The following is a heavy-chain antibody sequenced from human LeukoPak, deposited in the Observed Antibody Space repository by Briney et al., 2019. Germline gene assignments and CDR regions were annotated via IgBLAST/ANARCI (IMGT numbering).Heavy chain of an antibody. CDR2: IFNTGST. D-gene: IGHD5-18*01. Sequence: SETLSLTCTVSGGSISSGTYYWGWVRQPPGKGLEWIGSIFNTGSTYYNPSLQSRVTISVDLSKNQFSLKLSSVTAADTALYYCARYKDGYNYYFNPWGQGTLVTVSS. CDR3: ARYKDGYNYYFNP. J-gene: IGHJ4*02. V-gene: IGHV4-39*07. CDR1: GGSISSGTYY.